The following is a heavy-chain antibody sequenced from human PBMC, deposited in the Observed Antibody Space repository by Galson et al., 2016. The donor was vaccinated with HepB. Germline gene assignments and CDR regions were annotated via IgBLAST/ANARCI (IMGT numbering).Heavy chain of an antibody. CDR1: GFLFSSHA. Sequence: SLRLSCAASGFLFSSHAMHWVRQAPGKGLEWLALISYDGSVKYYADSVKGRFTISRDNSKNTMYVHMTGLRAEDTAVYYCAKSPATAGAYYFDSWGQGTLVTVSS. D-gene: IGHD6-13*01. CDR3: AKSPATAGAYYFDS. CDR2: ISYDGSVK. V-gene: IGHV3-30*04. J-gene: IGHJ4*02.